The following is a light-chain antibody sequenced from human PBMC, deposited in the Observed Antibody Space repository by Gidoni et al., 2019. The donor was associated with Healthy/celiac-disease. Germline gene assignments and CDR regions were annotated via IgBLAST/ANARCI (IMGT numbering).Light chain of an antibody. CDR2: AAS. V-gene: IGKV1-39*01. Sequence: DIQITQSPSSLSASVGDRVTITCRASQSISSYLNWYQQKPGKAPKRLIYAASSLQSGVPSRFSGSGSGTDFTLTISSLQPEDIATYYCQQNYSPPYTFGQGTKLEIK. CDR1: QSISSY. J-gene: IGKJ2*01. CDR3: QQNYSPPYT.